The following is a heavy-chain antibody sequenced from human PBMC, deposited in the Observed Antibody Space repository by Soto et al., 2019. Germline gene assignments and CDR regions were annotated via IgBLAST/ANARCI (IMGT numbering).Heavy chain of an antibody. Sequence: QVQLVQSGAEVKKPGASVKVSCKASGYTFTSYDINWVRQATGQGLEWMGWMNPNSGNTGYAQKFQGRVTMTRNTSISTAYMELSSLRSEDTAVYYCARPARRGNYYDFWSCYWIGGFDAFDIWGQGTMVTVSS. D-gene: IGHD3-3*01. CDR2: MNPNSGNT. CDR1: GYTFTSYD. CDR3: ARPARRGNYYDFWSCYWIGGFDAFDI. V-gene: IGHV1-8*01. J-gene: IGHJ3*02.